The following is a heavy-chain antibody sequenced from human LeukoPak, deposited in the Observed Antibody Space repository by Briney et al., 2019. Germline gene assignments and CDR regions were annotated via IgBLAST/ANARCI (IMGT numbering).Heavy chain of an antibody. Sequence: SETLSLTCTVSGGSISSYYWSWIRQPAGKGLEWIGRIYTSGSTNYNPSLKSRVTMSVDTSKNQLSLKLSSVPAADTAVYYCASSPLGSSWAYLNYWGQGTLVTVSS. V-gene: IGHV4-4*07. D-gene: IGHD6-13*01. CDR1: GGSISSYY. CDR2: IYTSGST. CDR3: ASSPLGSSWAYLNY. J-gene: IGHJ4*02.